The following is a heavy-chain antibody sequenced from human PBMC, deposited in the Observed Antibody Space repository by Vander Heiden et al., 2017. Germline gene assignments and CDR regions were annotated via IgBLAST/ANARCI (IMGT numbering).Heavy chain of an antibody. Sequence: EVQLVESGGGLVPPGGSLRPSCAASGFTFSAYSMNWVRQAPGKGLEWVSYIAHIGKRRDDADSVEGRFTISRDDAQNSLYMKMNSLRDEDTAVYYCTRDPHALDVWGRGTMVTVSS. CDR3: TRDPHALDV. CDR1: GFTFSAYS. V-gene: IGHV3-48*02. CDR2: IAHIGKRR. J-gene: IGHJ3*01.